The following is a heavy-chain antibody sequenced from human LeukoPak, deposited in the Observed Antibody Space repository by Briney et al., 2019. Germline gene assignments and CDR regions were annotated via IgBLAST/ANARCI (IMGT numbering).Heavy chain of an antibody. Sequence: GGSLRLSCAASGFTFSSYGMHWVRQAPGKGLEWVAFIRYDGSNKYYAGSVKGRFTISRDNSKNTLYLQMNSLRAEDTAVYYCAKGLVMITFGGVTPFDYWGQGTLVTVSS. CDR3: AKGLVMITFGGVTPFDY. CDR1: GFTFSSYG. V-gene: IGHV3-30*02. D-gene: IGHD3-16*01. J-gene: IGHJ4*02. CDR2: IRYDGSNK.